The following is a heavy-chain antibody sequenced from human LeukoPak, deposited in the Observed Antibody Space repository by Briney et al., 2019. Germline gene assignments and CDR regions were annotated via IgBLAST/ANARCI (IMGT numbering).Heavy chain of an antibody. D-gene: IGHD2-15*01. CDR2: IHYSGST. CDR3: ARGEVALNWFDP. Sequence: SETLSLTCTVSGGSISSYYWTWIRQPPGKGLEWIAYIHYSGSTNYNPSHKSRVTISVDKSKNQFSLKLRSVTAADTAVYYCARGEVALNWFDPWGQGTLVTVSS. J-gene: IGHJ5*02. V-gene: IGHV4-59*01. CDR1: GGSISSYY.